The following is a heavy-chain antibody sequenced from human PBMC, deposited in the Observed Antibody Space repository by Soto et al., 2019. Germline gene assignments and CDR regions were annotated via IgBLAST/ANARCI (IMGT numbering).Heavy chain of an antibody. CDR3: TTSPPRRSTKIQDWYFDL. D-gene: IGHD2-8*01. Sequence: EVQLVESGGGLVKPGGSLRLSCAASGFTFNNAWMNWVRQAPAKGLEWVGRIKSKTDGGTTDYAAPVKGRFTISRDDSKHTLYLQMNSLKTEDTAVYYCTTSPPRRSTKIQDWYFDLWGRGTLVTVSS. V-gene: IGHV3-15*07. J-gene: IGHJ2*01. CDR1: GFTFNNAW. CDR2: IKSKTDGGTT.